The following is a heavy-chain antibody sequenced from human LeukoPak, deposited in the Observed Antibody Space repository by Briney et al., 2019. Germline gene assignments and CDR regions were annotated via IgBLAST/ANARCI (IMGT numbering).Heavy chain of an antibody. Sequence: GGSLRLSCVGSGFTFSRSAMSWVRLAPGKGLEWVTGISGSGGHTYYTDSVKGRFTISRDNSKNTLYLQMNSLRAEDTAVYYCAKFYDILTGYFDYWGQGTLVTVSS. CDR3: AKFYDILTGYFDY. D-gene: IGHD3-9*01. V-gene: IGHV3-23*01. CDR2: ISGSGGHT. CDR1: GFTFSRSA. J-gene: IGHJ4*02.